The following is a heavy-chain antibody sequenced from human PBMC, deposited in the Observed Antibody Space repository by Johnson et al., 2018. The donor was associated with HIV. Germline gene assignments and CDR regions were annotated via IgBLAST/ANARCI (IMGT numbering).Heavy chain of an antibody. V-gene: IGHV3-74*02. CDR2: INSDGSST. CDR3: ARGGGDSSGWYDDAVEI. Sequence: EVQLVESGGGLVQPGGSLRLSCAASGFTFSRYWMNWVRQAPGKGLVWVSRINSDGSSTSYADTVKGRFTISRDNAKNSLYLQMNSLRTEDTAVYYCARGGGDSSGWYDDAVEIWGKGTLVTVS. D-gene: IGHD6-19*01. J-gene: IGHJ3*02. CDR1: GFTFSRYW.